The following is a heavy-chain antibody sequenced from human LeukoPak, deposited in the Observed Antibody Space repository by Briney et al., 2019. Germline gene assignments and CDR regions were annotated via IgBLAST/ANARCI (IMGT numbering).Heavy chain of an antibody. CDR3: ARSQGYCSGGSCLQGDWFDP. D-gene: IGHD2-15*01. Sequence: GESLKISFKRSGYSFTNYWIAWLRQMPGKGLEWIGIIYPVDFDTRYSPSFQGQVTISADKSISTAYLQWGSLRASDTAMYYCARSQGYCSGGSCLQGDWFDPWGQGTLVTVSS. J-gene: IGHJ5*02. CDR1: GYSFTNYW. V-gene: IGHV5-51*01. CDR2: IYPVDFDT.